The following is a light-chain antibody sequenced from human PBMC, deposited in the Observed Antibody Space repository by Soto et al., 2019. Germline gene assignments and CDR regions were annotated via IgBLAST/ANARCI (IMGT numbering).Light chain of an antibody. CDR1: QSVTSNY. CDR2: GAS. Sequence: EIVLTQSPVTLSLSPGERATVSCRASQSVTSNYLAWYQQKPGQAPRPPISGASSRAAGISDKFSGSGSGTDFTLTISRLEPEDFAVYFCHQYGTFPITFGQGTRLEIK. J-gene: IGKJ5*01. V-gene: IGKV3-20*01. CDR3: HQYGTFPIT.